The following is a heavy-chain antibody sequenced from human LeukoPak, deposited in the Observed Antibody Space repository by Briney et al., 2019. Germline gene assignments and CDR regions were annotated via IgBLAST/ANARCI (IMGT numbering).Heavy chain of an antibody. J-gene: IGHJ4*02. CDR1: GGTFSSYA. Sequence: ASVKVSCKASGGTFSSYAISWVRQAPGQGLEWMGGIIPIFGTANYAQKFQGRVTITADKSTSTAYMELSSLRSEDTAVYYCARLAARPHCFDYWGQGTLVTVSS. V-gene: IGHV1-69*06. D-gene: IGHD6-6*01. CDR3: ARLAARPHCFDY. CDR2: IIPIFGTA.